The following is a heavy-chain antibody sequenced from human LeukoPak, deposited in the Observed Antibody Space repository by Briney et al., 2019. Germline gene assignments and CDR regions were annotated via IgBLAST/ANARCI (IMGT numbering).Heavy chain of an antibody. CDR2: ISGSGGST. J-gene: IGHJ4*02. CDR1: GFTFSSYG. D-gene: IGHD2-2*03. V-gene: IGHV3-23*01. Sequence: GGSLRLSCAASGFTFSSYGMSWVRQAPGKGLEWVSAISGSGGSTYYADSVKGRFTISRDNSKNTLYLQMNSLRAEDTAVYYCAKDGYCSSTSCRYFDYWGQGTLVTVSS. CDR3: AKDGYCSSTSCRYFDY.